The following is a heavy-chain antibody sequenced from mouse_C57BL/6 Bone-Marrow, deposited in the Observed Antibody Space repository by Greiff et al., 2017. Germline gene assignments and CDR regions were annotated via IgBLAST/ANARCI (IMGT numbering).Heavy chain of an antibody. D-gene: IGHD2-4*01. J-gene: IGHJ4*01. CDR1: GFTFSDYG. CDR2: ISNLAYSI. V-gene: IGHV5-15*04. CDR3: ARRRDYDAGYAMDY. Sequence: EVQLVESGGGLVQPGGSLKLSCAASGFTFSDYGMAWVRQAPRKGPEWVAFISNLAYSIYYADTVTGRFTISRENAKNTLYLEMSSLRSEDTAMYYCARRRDYDAGYAMDYWGQGTSVTVSS.